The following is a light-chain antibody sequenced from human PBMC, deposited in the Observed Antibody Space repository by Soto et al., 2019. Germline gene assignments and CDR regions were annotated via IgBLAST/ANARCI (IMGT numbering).Light chain of an antibody. CDR1: QSIERY. Sequence: IPMTQSPSTLSASVGDRVTITCRASQSIERYMAWYQQKPGRAPSLIIFEASTLERGVPSRFSGSGSGTEFTLIISSLQPDDFATYYCQQFKDYLWTFGQGTKV. V-gene: IGKV1-5*01. CDR3: QQFKDYLWT. J-gene: IGKJ1*01. CDR2: EAS.